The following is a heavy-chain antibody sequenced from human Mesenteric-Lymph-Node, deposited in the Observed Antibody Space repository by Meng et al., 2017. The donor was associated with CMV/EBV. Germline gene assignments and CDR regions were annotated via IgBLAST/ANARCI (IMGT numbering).Heavy chain of an antibody. Sequence: SLKISCAASGFTFDDYAMHWVRQAPGKGLEWVSGITWNSGNIGYADSVKGRFTISRDNAKNSLYLQMNSLSAEDTALYYCAKGRTTVTIGGYGMDVWGQGTTVTVSS. D-gene: IGHD4-17*01. CDR3: AKGRTTVTIGGYGMDV. V-gene: IGHV3-9*01. CDR2: ITWNSGNI. CDR1: GFTFDDYA. J-gene: IGHJ6*02.